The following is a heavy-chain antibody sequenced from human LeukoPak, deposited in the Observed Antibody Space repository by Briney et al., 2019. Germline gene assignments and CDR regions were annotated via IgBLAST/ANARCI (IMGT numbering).Heavy chain of an antibody. V-gene: IGHV3-7*05. D-gene: IGHD2-2*01. CDR3: AGPTCLRGGYCSTNF. CDR2: IKRDGSEK. J-gene: IGHJ4*02. Sequence: GGSLRLSCAASGFTFSSYWMTWVRQAPGKGLEWVANIKRDGSEKYYMDSVKGRFTISRDNANNSLYLQMSSLRAEDTAVYYCAGPTCLRGGYCSTNFWGQGTLVTVSS. CDR1: GFTFSSYW.